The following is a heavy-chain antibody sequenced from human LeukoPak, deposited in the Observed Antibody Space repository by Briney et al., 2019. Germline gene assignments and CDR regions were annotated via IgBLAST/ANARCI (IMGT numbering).Heavy chain of an antibody. Sequence: PGGSLRLSCAASGFTVSGNYMSWVRQAPGKGLEWVSVIYSGGSTYYADSVKGRFTISRDNSKNTLYLQMNSLRAEDTAVYYCARSKNHYYDSSGYYFNLIPPFDYWGQGTLVTVSS. CDR1: GFTVSGNY. D-gene: IGHD3-22*01. J-gene: IGHJ4*02. CDR3: ARSKNHYYDSSGYYFNLIPPFDY. CDR2: IYSGGST. V-gene: IGHV3-53*01.